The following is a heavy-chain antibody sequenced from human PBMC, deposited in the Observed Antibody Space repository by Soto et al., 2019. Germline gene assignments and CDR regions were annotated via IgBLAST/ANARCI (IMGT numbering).Heavy chain of an antibody. D-gene: IGHD3-10*01. CDR3: ARWQDREGSGYYYYGMDV. CDR1: GGSISSYY. V-gene: IGHV4-59*08. J-gene: IGHJ6*02. Sequence: SETLSLTCTVSGGSISSYYWSWIRQPPGKGLEWIGYIYYSGSTNYNPSLKSRVTISVDTSKNQFSLKLSSVTAADTAVYYCARWQDREGSGYYYYGMDVWGQGPTVTVSS. CDR2: IYYSGST.